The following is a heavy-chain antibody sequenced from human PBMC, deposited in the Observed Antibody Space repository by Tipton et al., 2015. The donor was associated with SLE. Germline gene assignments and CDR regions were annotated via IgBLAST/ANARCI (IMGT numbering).Heavy chain of an antibody. J-gene: IGHJ4*02. D-gene: IGHD4-17*01. CDR3: ATSNNPRSSDYGLDY. V-gene: IGHV3-15*01. Sequence: SLRLSCAASGFIFGNAWMTWVRQAPGKGLEWVGHIKTRTDGGTTAYAAPVKDRFTISRDDPKNTLFLQMNSLKIEDTALYYCATSNNPRSSDYGLDYWGQGTLVTVFS. CDR2: IKTRTDGGTT. CDR1: GFIFGNAW.